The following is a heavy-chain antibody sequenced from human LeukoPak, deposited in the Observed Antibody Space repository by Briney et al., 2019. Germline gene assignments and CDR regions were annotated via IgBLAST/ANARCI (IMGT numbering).Heavy chain of an antibody. CDR1: GYSFTSYW. Sequence: GESLKISCKGSGYSFTSYWISWVRQMPGKGLEWMGRIDPSDSYTNYSPSFQGHVTISTDKAISTAYLQWSSLKASDTAMYYCAGPGGSSAPRWGQGTLVTVPS. D-gene: IGHD6-19*01. CDR3: AGPGGSSAPR. V-gene: IGHV5-10-1*01. J-gene: IGHJ4*02. CDR2: IDPSDSYT.